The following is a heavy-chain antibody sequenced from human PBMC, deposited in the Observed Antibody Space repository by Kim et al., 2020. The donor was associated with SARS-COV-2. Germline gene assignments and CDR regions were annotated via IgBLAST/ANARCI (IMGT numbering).Heavy chain of an antibody. V-gene: IGHV1-46*01. CDR3: ARDELSWSYGA. Sequence: TSYAQKFQGRVTMTRDTSTSTVYMELSSLRSEDTAVYYCARDELSWSYGAWGQGTLVTVSS. D-gene: IGHD5-18*01. J-gene: IGHJ5*02. CDR2: T.